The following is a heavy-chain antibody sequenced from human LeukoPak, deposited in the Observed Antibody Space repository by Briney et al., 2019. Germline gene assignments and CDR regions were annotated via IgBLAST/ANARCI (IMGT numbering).Heavy chain of an antibody. V-gene: IGHV4-39*01. CDR1: GGSISSSSYY. CDR2: IYYSGST. CDR3: ARRQYDFWSGNYGPHGVDP. D-gene: IGHD3-3*01. Sequence: SETLSLTCTASGGSISSSSYYWGWIRQPPGKGLEWIGSIYYSGSTYYNPSLKSRVTISVDTSKNQFSLKLSSVTAADTAVYYCARRQYDFWSGNYGPHGVDPWGQGTLVTVSS. J-gene: IGHJ5*02.